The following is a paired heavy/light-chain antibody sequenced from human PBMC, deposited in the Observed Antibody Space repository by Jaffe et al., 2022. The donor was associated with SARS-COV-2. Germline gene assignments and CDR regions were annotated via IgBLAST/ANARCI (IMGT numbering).Light chain of an antibody. J-gene: IGKJ2*01. V-gene: IGKV1-5*03. CDR3: QQYNSYPLYT. CDR1: QSISSW. CDR2: KAS. Sequence: DIQMTQSPSTLSASVGDRVTITCRASQSISSWLAWYQQKPGKAPKLLIYKASSLESGVPSRFSGSGSGTEFTLTISSLQPDDFATYYCQQYNSYPLYTFGQGTKLEIK.
Heavy chain of an antibody. D-gene: IGHD2-15*01. CDR3: ARGQEKDIVVVVAATGDAFDI. J-gene: IGHJ3*02. V-gene: IGHV3-21*01. CDR2: ISSSSSYI. Sequence: EVQLVESGGGLVKPGGSLRLSCAASGFTFSSYSMNWVRQAPGKGLEWVSSISSSSSYIYYADSVKGRFTISRDNAKNSLYLQMNSLRAEDTAVYYCARGQEKDIVVVVAATGDAFDIWGQGTMVTVSS. CDR1: GFTFSSYS.